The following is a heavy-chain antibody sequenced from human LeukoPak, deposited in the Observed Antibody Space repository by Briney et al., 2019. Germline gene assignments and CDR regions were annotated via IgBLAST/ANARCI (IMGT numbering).Heavy chain of an antibody. Sequence: SETLSLTCAVYGGSFSGYYWSWIRQPPGKGLEWIGEINHSGSTNYNPSLKSRVTISVDTSKNQFSLKLSSVTAADTAVYYCARHRGYYYDSSGYYYYYGMDVWGQGTTVTVSS. CDR3: ARHRGYYYDSSGYYYYYGMDV. V-gene: IGHV4-34*01. CDR2: INHSGST. J-gene: IGHJ6*02. CDR1: GGSFSGYY. D-gene: IGHD3-22*01.